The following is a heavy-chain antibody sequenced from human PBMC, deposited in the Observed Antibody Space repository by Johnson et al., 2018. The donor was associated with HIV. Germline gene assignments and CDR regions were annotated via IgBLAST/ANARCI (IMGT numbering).Heavy chain of an antibody. CDR3: AKELALYSSGYGGDAFDI. V-gene: IGHV3-7*01. CDR2: IKQDGSEK. J-gene: IGHJ3*02. CDR1: GFTFSSYG. D-gene: IGHD6-19*01. Sequence: VQLVESGGGVVQPGRSLRLSCAASGFTFSSYGMSWVRQAPGKGLEWVTNIKQDGSEKYYVDSVKGRFTISRDNAKNSLYLQMNSLRAEDTAVYYCAKELALYSSGYGGDAFDIWGQGTMAIVSS.